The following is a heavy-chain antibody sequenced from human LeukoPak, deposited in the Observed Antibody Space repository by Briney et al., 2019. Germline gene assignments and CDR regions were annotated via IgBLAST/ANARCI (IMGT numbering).Heavy chain of an antibody. Sequence: GRSLRLSCAASGFTFSSYAMHWVRQAPGEGLEWVAVISYDGSNKYYADSVKGRFTISRDNSKNTLYLQMNSLRAEDTAVYYCARDLKSGSGSSMGDYYFDYWGQGTLVTVSS. V-gene: IGHV3-30*04. CDR1: GFTFSSYA. D-gene: IGHD3-10*01. CDR3: ARDLKSGSGSSMGDYYFDY. CDR2: ISYDGSNK. J-gene: IGHJ4*02.